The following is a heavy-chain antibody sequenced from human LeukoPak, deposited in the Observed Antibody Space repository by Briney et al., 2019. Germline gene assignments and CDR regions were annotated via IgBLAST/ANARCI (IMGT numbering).Heavy chain of an antibody. Sequence: PGGSLRLSCAASGFTFSSYAMSWVRQAPGKGLEWVSAICGSGGSTYYADSVKGRFTISRDNSKNTLYLQMNSPRAEDTAVYYCAKDRRIEYSGYDPILSWGQGTLVTVSS. CDR3: AKDRRIEYSGYDPILS. V-gene: IGHV3-23*01. CDR2: ICGSGGST. D-gene: IGHD5-12*01. J-gene: IGHJ5*02. CDR1: GFTFSSYA.